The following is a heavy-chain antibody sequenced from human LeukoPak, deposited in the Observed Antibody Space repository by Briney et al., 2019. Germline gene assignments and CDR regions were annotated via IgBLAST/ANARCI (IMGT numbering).Heavy chain of an antibody. V-gene: IGHV1-46*01. J-gene: IGHJ3*02. CDR2: INPSGGST. CDR1: GYTFTSYY. Sequence: GASVKVSCKASGYTFTSYYMHWVRQAPGQGLEWMGIINPSGGSTSYVQKFQGRVTMTRDTSTSTVYMELSSLRSEDTAVYYCARTIVGATYAFDIWGQGTMVTVSS. CDR3: ARTIVGATYAFDI. D-gene: IGHD1-26*01.